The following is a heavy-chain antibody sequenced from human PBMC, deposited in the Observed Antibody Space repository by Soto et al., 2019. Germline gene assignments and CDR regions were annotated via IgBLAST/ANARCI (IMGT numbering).Heavy chain of an antibody. Sequence: QVQLVQSGAEVKKPGSSVKVSCKASGGTFSSYAISWVRQAPGQGLEWMGGIIPIFGTANYAQKFQGRVTFPADKSTSTAYMELSSLRSGDTAVYYCARVGRDSSGPSLFAPGGKGPLVTVSS. D-gene: IGHD3-22*01. V-gene: IGHV1-69*06. CDR1: GGTFSSYA. CDR3: ARVGRDSSGPSLFAP. J-gene: IGHJ5*01. CDR2: IIPIFGTA.